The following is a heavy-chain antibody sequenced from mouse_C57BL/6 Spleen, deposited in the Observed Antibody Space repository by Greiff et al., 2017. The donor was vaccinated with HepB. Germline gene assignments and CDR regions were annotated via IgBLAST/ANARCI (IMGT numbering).Heavy chain of an antibody. CDR2: INPSNGGT. CDR3: ARSDDYDPAWFAY. CDR1: GYTFTSYW. V-gene: IGHV1-53*01. J-gene: IGHJ3*01. D-gene: IGHD2-4*01. Sequence: VQLQQPGTELVKPGSSVKLSCKASGYTFTSYWMHWVKQRPGQGLEWIGNINPSNGGTNYNEKFKSKATLTVDKSSSTAYMQLSSLTSEDSAVYYCARSDDYDPAWFAYWGQGTLVTVSA.